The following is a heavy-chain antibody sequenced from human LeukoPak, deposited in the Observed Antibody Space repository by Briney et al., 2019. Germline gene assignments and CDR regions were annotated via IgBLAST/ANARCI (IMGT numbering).Heavy chain of an antibody. CDR1: GFTFSSYG. CDR2: IRYDGSNK. J-gene: IGHJ6*02. V-gene: IGHV3-30*02. CDR3: AKVIRDGANLFGYYYYGMDV. Sequence: PGGSLRLSCAASGFTFSSYGMHWVRQAPGKGLEWVAFIRYDGSNKYYADSVKGRFTISRDNSKNTLYLQMNNLRADDTAVYYCAKVIRDGANLFGYYYYGMDVWGQGTTVTVSS. D-gene: IGHD4/OR15-4a*01.